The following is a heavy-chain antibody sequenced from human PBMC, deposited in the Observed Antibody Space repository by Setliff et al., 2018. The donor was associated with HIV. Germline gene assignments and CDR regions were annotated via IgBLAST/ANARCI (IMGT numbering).Heavy chain of an antibody. CDR2: ISAHNGNT. CDR1: DYTFTKYA. V-gene: IGHV1-18*01. J-gene: IGHJ4*02. CDR3: ARHSDILTGHFDY. Sequence: ASVKVSCKTSDYTFTKYAISWGRQAPGQGLEWKGWISAHNGNTNYALRLSGRVTVTTDSSTNTDYLELRSLRADDTAVYYCARHSDILTGHFDYWGQGTPVTVSS. D-gene: IGHD3-9*01.